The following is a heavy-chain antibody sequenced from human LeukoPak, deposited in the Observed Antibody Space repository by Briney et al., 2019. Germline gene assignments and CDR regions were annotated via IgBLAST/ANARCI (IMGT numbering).Heavy chain of an antibody. CDR3: ARVDEDGFDY. V-gene: IGHV1-18*01. Sequence: GASVKVSCKGSGYTFSSYGISWVRQAPGQGLEWMGWISTYNGNTNYAQKLQGRVTMTTDTSTSTACMELRSLRSDDTAVYYCARVDEDGFDYWGQGTLVTVSS. CDR1: GYTFSSYG. CDR2: ISTYNGNT. J-gene: IGHJ4*02.